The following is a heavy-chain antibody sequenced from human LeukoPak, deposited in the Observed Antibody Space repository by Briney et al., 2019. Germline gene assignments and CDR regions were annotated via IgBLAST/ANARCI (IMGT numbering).Heavy chain of an antibody. CDR3: ARAGYYGSGADYYGMDV. D-gene: IGHD3-10*01. J-gene: IGHJ6*02. CDR2: ISYEGSNK. V-gene: IGHV3-30*03. Sequence: GGSLRLSCAASGFTFSSYGIHWVRQAPGKGLEWVAVISYEGSNKYYADSVKGRFTISRDNSKNTLYLQMNSLRAEDTAVYYCARAGYYGSGADYYGMDVWGQGTTVTVSS. CDR1: GFTFSSYG.